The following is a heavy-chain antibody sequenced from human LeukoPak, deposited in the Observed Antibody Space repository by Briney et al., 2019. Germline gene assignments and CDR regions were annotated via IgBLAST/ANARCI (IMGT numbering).Heavy chain of an antibody. D-gene: IGHD4-17*01. CDR1: GFTFSDYY. V-gene: IGHV3-11*04. Sequence: KTGGSLRLSWAASGFTFSDYYMSWIRQAPGKGLEWISYISPDSKTIRYADSVKGRFTFSRDNARNSLYLQMNSLGADDTAVYYCARHDYGASRVTFGICGQGTMVTVSS. CDR2: ISPDSKTI. CDR3: ARHDYGASRVTFGI. J-gene: IGHJ3*02.